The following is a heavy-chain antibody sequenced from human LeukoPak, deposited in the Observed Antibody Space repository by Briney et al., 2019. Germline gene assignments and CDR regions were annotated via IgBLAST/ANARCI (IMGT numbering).Heavy chain of an antibody. D-gene: IGHD3-10*01. J-gene: IGHJ3*02. Sequence: PSETLSLTCAVSGSSISSGGYSWSWIRQPPGKGLEWIGYIYHSGSTYYNPSLKSRVTISVDRSKNQFSLKLSSVTAADTAVYYCARATMANRPDAFDIWGQGTMVTVSS. CDR3: ARATMANRPDAFDI. V-gene: IGHV4-30-2*01. CDR2: IYHSGST. CDR1: GSSISSGGYS.